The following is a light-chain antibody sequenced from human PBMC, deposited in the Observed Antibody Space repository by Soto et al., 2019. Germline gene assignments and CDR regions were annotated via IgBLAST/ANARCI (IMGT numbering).Light chain of an antibody. CDR2: DAS. V-gene: IGKV3-11*01. CDR1: QSVSSY. Sequence: EIVLTQSPATLSLSPGERATLSCRASQSVSSYLAWHQQKPGQAPRLLIYDASNRATGIPARFSGSGSGTDFTLTISSLEPEDFAVYYCQQRSNLLFTFGPGTKVDIK. J-gene: IGKJ3*01. CDR3: QQRSNLLFT.